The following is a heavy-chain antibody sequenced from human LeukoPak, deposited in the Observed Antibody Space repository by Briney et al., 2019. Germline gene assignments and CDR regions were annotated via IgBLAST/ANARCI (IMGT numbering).Heavy chain of an antibody. D-gene: IGHD6-19*01. CDR2: ISSSSSTI. CDR1: GFTFSSYS. V-gene: IGHV3-48*04. J-gene: IGHJ4*02. CDR3: ARDLRIIAVAGTRDDY. Sequence: GGSLRLSCAASGFTFSSYSMNWVRQAPGKGLEWVSYISSSSSTIYYADSVKGRFTISRDNAKNSLYLQMNSLRAEDTAVYYCARDLRIIAVAGTRDDYWGQGTLVTVSS.